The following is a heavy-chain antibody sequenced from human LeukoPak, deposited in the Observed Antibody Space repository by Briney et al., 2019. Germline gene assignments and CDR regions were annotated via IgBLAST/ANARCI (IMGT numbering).Heavy chain of an antibody. CDR3: TRMTTGHDY. D-gene: IGHD4-17*01. Sequence: PSETLSLTCAVSGVSFDDYYWAWVRQTPGKGLEWIGEINHSGYTNDSPSLKSRVTLSIDTSRKQFSLNLRSVTVADAGIYYCTRMTTGHDYWGQGALVTVSS. V-gene: IGHV4-34*01. CDR1: GVSFDDYY. J-gene: IGHJ4*02. CDR2: INHSGYT.